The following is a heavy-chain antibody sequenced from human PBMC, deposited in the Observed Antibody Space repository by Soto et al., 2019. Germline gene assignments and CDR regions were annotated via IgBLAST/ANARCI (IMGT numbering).Heavy chain of an antibody. V-gene: IGHV3-11*01. D-gene: IGHD3-3*01. CDR1: GFTFSDYY. Sequence: GGSLRLSCAASGFTFSDYYMSWIRQAPGKGLEWVSYISSSGSTIYYADSVKGRFTISRDNAKNSLYLQMNSLRAEDTAVYYWASAVRDYDFWSGYAFDIWGQGTMVTVSS. CDR2: ISSSGSTI. CDR3: ASAVRDYDFWSGYAFDI. J-gene: IGHJ3*02.